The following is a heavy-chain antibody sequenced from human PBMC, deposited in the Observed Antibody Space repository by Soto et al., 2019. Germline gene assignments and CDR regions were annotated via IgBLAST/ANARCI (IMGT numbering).Heavy chain of an antibody. CDR3: VKEGISNYNEYFDY. CDR1: VFIFATHT. D-gene: IGHD4-4*01. Sequence: VQLVESGEGLVNPGGSLRLSCAASVFIFATHTINWGRHAPGKRLERVSSITGSGIYTRYADSAKGRFTISRDNAKALLYLQMNSLGAEDTAVYYCVKEGISNYNEYFDYWGQGTLVTVSS. V-gene: IGHV3-21*02. CDR2: ITGSGIYT. J-gene: IGHJ4*02.